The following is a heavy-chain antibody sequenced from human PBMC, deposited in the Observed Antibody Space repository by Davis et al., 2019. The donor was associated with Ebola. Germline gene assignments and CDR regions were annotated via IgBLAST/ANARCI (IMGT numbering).Heavy chain of an antibody. CDR3: ARVRVEMATTPFDY. J-gene: IGHJ4*02. Sequence: GESLKISCAASGFTFSSYEMNWVRQAPGKGLEWVSYISSSGSTIYYADSVKGRFTISRDNAKNSLYLQMNSLRAEDTAVYYCARVRVEMATTPFDYWGQGTLVTVSS. V-gene: IGHV3-48*03. CDR2: ISSSGSTI. D-gene: IGHD5-24*01. CDR1: GFTFSSYE.